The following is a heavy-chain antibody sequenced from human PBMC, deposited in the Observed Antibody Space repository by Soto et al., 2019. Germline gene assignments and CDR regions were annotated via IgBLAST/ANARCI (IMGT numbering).Heavy chain of an antibody. J-gene: IGHJ4*02. CDR2: ISAYNGDT. CDR3: ARGYCSGGSCLLTPYYFDY. V-gene: IGHV1-18*01. D-gene: IGHD2-15*01. Sequence: ASVKVSCKASGYTFTSYGISWVRQAPGQGLEWMGWISAYNGDTNYAQKLQGRVTMTTDTSTSTAYMELRSLRSDDTAVYYCARGYCSGGSCLLTPYYFDYWGQGTLVTVSS. CDR1: GYTFTSYG.